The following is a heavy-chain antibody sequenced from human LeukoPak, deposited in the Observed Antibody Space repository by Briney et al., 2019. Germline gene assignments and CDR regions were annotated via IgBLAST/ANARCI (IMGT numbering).Heavy chain of an antibody. CDR1: GFTFSSYS. D-gene: IGHD3-10*01. CDR2: ISSSSSYI. J-gene: IGHJ4*02. V-gene: IGHV3-21*01. Sequence: MTGGSLRLSCAASGFTFSSYSMNWARQAPGKGLEWVSSISSSSSYIYYADSVKGRFTISRDNAQHSLYLQMNSLRAEDTAVYYCARDQGSGSYQDGFDYWGQGTLVTVSS. CDR3: ARDQGSGSYQDGFDY.